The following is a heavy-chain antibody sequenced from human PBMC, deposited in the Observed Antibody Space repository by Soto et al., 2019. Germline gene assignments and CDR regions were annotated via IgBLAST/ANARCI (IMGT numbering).Heavy chain of an antibody. V-gene: IGHV3-9*01. CDR2: IGWNSGTI. D-gene: IGHD3-10*01. CDR1: GFKCDDYA. Sequence: TGGALRLSCAASGFKCDDYAMQWVRQRPGKGLEWVSSIGWNSGTIAYADSVKGRFTISRDNAKNSLSLQMNSLRLEDPAFYYCAKFGGMHAWGQATTVPVSS. J-gene: IGHJ6*02. CDR3: AKFGGMHA.